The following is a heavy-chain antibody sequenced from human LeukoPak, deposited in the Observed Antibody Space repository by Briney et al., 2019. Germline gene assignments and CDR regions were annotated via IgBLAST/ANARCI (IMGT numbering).Heavy chain of an antibody. CDR1: GFTISSYA. V-gene: IGHV3-23*01. Sequence: GGSLRLSCAASGFTISSYAVSWVRQAPGKGLEWVSAISARGDSTYYADSVEGRFTISRDNSKNTLYLQMNSLRGEDTALYYCARGAYGDYDYWGQGTLVTVSS. CDR2: ISARGDST. J-gene: IGHJ4*02. CDR3: ARGAYGDYDY. D-gene: IGHD4-17*01.